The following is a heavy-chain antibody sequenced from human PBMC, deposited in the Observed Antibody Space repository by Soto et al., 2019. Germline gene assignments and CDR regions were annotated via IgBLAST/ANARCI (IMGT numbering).Heavy chain of an antibody. J-gene: IGHJ6*02. V-gene: IGHV3-7*05. CDR1: GFCFSDYW. CDR3: ARERVVVNATIIYSYALDV. Sequence: PGVSPRLSCAASGFCFSDYWMSWFRQAPGKGLEWVANVKQDGSERYYVDSVKGRFTISRDNAKNSLYLQMNSLRAEDTAVYYCARERVVVNATIIYSYALDVWGQGTMFAASS. D-gene: IGHD2-21*01. CDR2: VKQDGSER.